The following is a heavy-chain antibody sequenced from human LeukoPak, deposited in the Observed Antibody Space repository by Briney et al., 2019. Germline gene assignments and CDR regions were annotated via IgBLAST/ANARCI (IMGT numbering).Heavy chain of an antibody. D-gene: IGHD2-15*01. Sequence: GGSLRLSCAASGFTLSRHWMSWVRQAPGKGLEWVANIKEDGSQEYYVDAVKGRFTISRDNAKNSLYLQMNSLRVEDTAVYFCARLGYPWYYDYWGQGTLVTVSS. CDR3: ARLGYPWYYDY. CDR1: GFTLSRHW. J-gene: IGHJ4*02. CDR2: IKEDGSQE. V-gene: IGHV3-7*01.